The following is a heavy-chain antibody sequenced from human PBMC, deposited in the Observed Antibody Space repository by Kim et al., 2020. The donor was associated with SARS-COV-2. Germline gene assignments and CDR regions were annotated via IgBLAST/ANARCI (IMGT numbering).Heavy chain of an antibody. J-gene: IGHJ6*02. CDR1: GGSFSGYY. CDR2: INHSGST. D-gene: IGHD5-12*01. Sequence: SETLSLTCAVYGGSFSGYYWSWIRQPPGKGLEWIGEINHSGSTNYNPSLKSRVTISVDTSKNQFSLKLSSVTAADTAVYYCARAVEAKYYYGMDVWGQGT. V-gene: IGHV4-34*01. CDR3: ARAVEAKYYYGMDV.